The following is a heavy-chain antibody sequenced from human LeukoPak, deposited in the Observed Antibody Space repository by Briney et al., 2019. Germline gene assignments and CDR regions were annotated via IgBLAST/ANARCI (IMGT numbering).Heavy chain of an antibody. J-gene: IGHJ5*02. CDR2: ISYDGSNK. D-gene: IGHD2-15*01. CDR1: GVTFSSYG. V-gene: IGHV3-30*18. Sequence: GGSLRLSCAASGVTFSSYGMHWVRQAPGKGLEWVAVISYDGSNKYYADSVKGRFTISRDNSKNTLYLQMNSLRAEDTAVYYCAKDRVGYCSGGSCYSEAYWFDPWGQGTLVTVSS. CDR3: AKDRVGYCSGGSCYSEAYWFDP.